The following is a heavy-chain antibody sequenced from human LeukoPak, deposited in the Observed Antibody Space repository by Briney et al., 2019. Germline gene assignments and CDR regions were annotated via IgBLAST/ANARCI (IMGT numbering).Heavy chain of an antibody. J-gene: IGHJ6*03. CDR1: GFTFSSYS. Sequence: GGSLTLSCAASGFTFSSYSMNWLRQAPGKGLEWVSYISSSSSTIYYADSVKGRFTISRDNAKNSLYLQMNSLRAEDTAVYYCARDGVGATSYYYYMDVWGRGTTVTISS. CDR2: ISSSSSTI. CDR3: ARDGVGATSYYYYMDV. D-gene: IGHD1-26*01. V-gene: IGHV3-48*01.